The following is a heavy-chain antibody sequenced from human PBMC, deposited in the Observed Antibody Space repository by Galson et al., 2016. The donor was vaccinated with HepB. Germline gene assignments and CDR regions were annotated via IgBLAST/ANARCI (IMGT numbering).Heavy chain of an antibody. CDR2: INPRGGAT. J-gene: IGHJ4*02. D-gene: IGHD4-11*01. V-gene: IGHV1-46*01. CDR1: GYPFISYY. Sequence: SCKASGYPFISYYIHWVRRAPGQGLEWMGIINPRGGATVYAQKFRGSVTMTRDTSTSTVYMNLSSLRSEDTAVYYCARLATVTTPAFDYWGQGTLVTVSS. CDR3: ARLATVTTPAFDY.